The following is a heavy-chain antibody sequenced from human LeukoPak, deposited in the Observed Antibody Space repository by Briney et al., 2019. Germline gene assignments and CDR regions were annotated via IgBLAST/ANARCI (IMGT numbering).Heavy chain of an antibody. CDR3: AGGSPGDSWSGYYMEV. V-gene: IGHV3-23*01. J-gene: IGHJ6*03. Sequence: GGSLRLSCAASGFTFSNYAMTWVRQTPGKGLEWVSIVTGSGISTYYVDSVKGRFTISRDNSKNTLYLQMNSLKTEDTAVYYCAGGSPGDSWSGYYMEVWGKGTTVTVSS. CDR1: GFTFSNYA. D-gene: IGHD3-3*01. CDR2: VTGSGIST.